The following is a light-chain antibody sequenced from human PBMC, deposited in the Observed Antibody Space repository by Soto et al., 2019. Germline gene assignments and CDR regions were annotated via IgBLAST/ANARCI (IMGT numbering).Light chain of an antibody. J-gene: IGKJ2*01. Sequence: DIQMTQSPSSLSASVGDRVTITCRASQSISSYLNWYQQKPGKAPKLLIYAASNLQSGVPSRFSSSGSGTDFTLTISSLQPEDFATYYCQQSYSTPRTFGQGTKLEIK. CDR3: QQSYSTPRT. V-gene: IGKV1-39*01. CDR1: QSISSY. CDR2: AAS.